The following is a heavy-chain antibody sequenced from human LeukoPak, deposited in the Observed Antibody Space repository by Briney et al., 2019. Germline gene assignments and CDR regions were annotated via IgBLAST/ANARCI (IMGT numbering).Heavy chain of an antibody. Sequence: ASVKVSCKASGYTFTGYYMHWVRQAPGQGLEWMGWINPNSGGTNYAQKFQGRVTMTRDTSISTAYMELSRLRSDDTAVYYCARAHIKVRGVTSYWGQGTLVTVSS. V-gene: IGHV1-2*02. J-gene: IGHJ4*02. CDR3: ARAHIKVRGVTSY. CDR1: GYTFTGYY. CDR2: INPNSGGT. D-gene: IGHD3-10*01.